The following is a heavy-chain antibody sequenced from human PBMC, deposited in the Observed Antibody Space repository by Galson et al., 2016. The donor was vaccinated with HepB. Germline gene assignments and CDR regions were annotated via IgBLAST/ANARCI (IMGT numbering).Heavy chain of an antibody. V-gene: IGHV1-69*13. J-gene: IGHJ5*01. CDR1: GGNPISAT. Sequence: VKVSCKASGGNPISATVNWVRQAPGQGLEWMGRSIPIFDTTDYTQSLQSRVTIPADESTNPAYMELSSLSSEATAVSYCSKEKAEAGTLITWFDSWGQGTQVTVSS. CDR2: SIPIFDTT. D-gene: IGHD6-13*01. CDR3: SKEKAEAGTLITWFDS.